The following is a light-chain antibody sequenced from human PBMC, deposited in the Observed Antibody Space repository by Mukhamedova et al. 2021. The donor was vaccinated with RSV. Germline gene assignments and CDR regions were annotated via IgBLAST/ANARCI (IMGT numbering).Light chain of an antibody. CDR2: TAS. J-gene: IGKJ2*01. CDR3: QQFNSYPYT. Sequence: WYQRRVHGKAPKLLIYTASSLETGVPSRFSGSGSGTEFTLTISSLQPDEFATYYCQQFNSYPYTFGQGTKLEIK. V-gene: IGKV1-5*03.